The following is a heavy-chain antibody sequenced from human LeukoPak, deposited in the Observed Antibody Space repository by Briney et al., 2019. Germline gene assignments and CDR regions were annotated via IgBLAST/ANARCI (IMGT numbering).Heavy chain of an antibody. J-gene: IGHJ4*02. Sequence: GGSLRLSCAASGFTFSSYWMSWVRQAPGKGLEWVANIKQDGSEKYYVDSVKGRFTISRDNAKNSLYLQMNSLRAEDTAVYYCARDWSSYCSSTSCYTRLTYYFDYWGQGTLVTVSS. CDR1: GFTFSSYW. V-gene: IGHV3-7*01. D-gene: IGHD2-2*02. CDR2: IKQDGSEK. CDR3: ARDWSSYCSSTSCYTRLTYYFDY.